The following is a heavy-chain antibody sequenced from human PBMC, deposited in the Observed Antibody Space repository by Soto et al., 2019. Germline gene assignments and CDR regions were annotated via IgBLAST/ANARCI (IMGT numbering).Heavy chain of an antibody. CDR1: GYSFTSYW. Sequence: GESLKISCKGSGYSFTSYWIVWVRQMPGKGLEWMGIIYPGDSDTRYSPSFQGQVTISADKSISTAYLQWSSLKASDTAMYYCARQEGGTSGYYYYYYMDVWGKGTTVTVSS. CDR3: ARQEGGTSGYYYYYYMDV. D-gene: IGHD1-26*01. J-gene: IGHJ6*03. CDR2: IYPGDSDT. V-gene: IGHV5-51*01.